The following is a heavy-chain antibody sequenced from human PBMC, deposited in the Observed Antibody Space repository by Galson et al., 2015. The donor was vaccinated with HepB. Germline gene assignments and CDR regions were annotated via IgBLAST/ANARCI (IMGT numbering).Heavy chain of an antibody. J-gene: IGHJ4*02. CDR2: ISGSGGST. CDR3: AKGPVGSYGDYLWYFDY. V-gene: IGHV3-23*01. CDR1: GFTISSYA. Sequence: SLRLSCAASGFTISSYAMSWVRQAPGKGLEWVSAISGSGGSTYYADSVKGRFTISRDNSKNTLYLQMNSLRAEDTAVYYCAKGPVGSYGDYLWYFDYWGQGTLVTVSS. D-gene: IGHD4-17*01.